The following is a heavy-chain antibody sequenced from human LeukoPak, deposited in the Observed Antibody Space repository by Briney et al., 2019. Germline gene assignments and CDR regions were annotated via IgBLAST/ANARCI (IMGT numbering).Heavy chain of an antibody. J-gene: IGHJ4*02. CDR1: GGSISNYY. CDR2: ISNSGSS. V-gene: IGHV4-4*07. Sequence: PSETLSLTCTVSGGSISNYYWTLIRQPAGEGLEWIGRISNSGSSNHNPSLKSRVTMSVDASKNQFSLKLSSVTAADTAVYYCARGGIYFSHWGQGTLVTVSS. D-gene: IGHD2/OR15-2a*01. CDR3: ARGGIYFSH.